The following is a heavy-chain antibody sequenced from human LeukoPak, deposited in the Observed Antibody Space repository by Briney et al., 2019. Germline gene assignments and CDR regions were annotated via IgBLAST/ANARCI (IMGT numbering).Heavy chain of an antibody. CDR3: VRRSRDTGMAGSDY. V-gene: IGHV4-39*01. Sequence: SETLSLTCSVSGGSISSSSFFWDWIRQPPAKGLEWIGSIYYSGSTYYNPSLKSRVTISVDTSKNQFSLKLSSMTAADTAVYYCVRRSRDTGMAGSDYWGQGTLVTVSS. CDR2: IYYSGST. D-gene: IGHD5-18*01. CDR1: GGSISSSSFF. J-gene: IGHJ4*02.